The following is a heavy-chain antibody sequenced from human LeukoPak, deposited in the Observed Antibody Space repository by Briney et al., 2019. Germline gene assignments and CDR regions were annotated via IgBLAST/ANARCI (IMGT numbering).Heavy chain of an antibody. Sequence: SETLSLTCAVYGGSFSRYYWNWIRQSPGKGLEWIAGIDHRGDTNYNPSVKSRVTISVDTSKNQFSLKVRSLSAADTAVYYCARGATISETGYFDFWGQGTLVTVSS. CDR2: IDHRGDT. J-gene: IGHJ4*03. D-gene: IGHD5-24*01. CDR3: ARGATISETGYFDF. CDR1: GGSFSRYY. V-gene: IGHV4-34*01.